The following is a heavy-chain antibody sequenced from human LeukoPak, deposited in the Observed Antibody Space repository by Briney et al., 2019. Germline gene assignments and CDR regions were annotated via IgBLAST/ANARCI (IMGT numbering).Heavy chain of an antibody. J-gene: IGHJ5*02. CDR3: ARDRGGIVVVPAAMGYCWFDP. CDR2: ISAYNGNT. V-gene: IGHV1-18*01. Sequence: ASVKVSCKASGYTFTSYGISWVRQAPGQGLEWMGWISAYNGNTNYAQKLKGRVTMTTDTSTSTAYMELRSLRSDDTAVYYCARDRGGIVVVPAAMGYCWFDPWGQGTLVTVSS. CDR1: GYTFTSYG. D-gene: IGHD2-2*01.